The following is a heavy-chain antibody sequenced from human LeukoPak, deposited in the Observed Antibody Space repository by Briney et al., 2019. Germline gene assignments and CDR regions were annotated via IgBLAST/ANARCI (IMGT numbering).Heavy chain of an antibody. Sequence: GGSLRLSCAASGFTFSSYAMSWVRQAPGKGLEWVSAISGSGGSTYYADSVKGRFTISRDNSKNTLYLQMNSLRAEDTALYYCAKVSSSGLAWFDYWGQGTLVTVSS. D-gene: IGHD6-19*01. CDR3: AKVSSSGLAWFDY. CDR2: ISGSGGST. J-gene: IGHJ4*02. CDR1: GFTFSSYA. V-gene: IGHV3-23*01.